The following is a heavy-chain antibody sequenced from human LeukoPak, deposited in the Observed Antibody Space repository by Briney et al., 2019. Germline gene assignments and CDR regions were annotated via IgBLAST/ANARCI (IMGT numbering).Heavy chain of an antibody. Sequence: GESLKISCKASGYSFAIYWLVWVRQMPGKGLEWMGIIYPGDSDTRYSPSFQGQVTISADKSISTAYLQWSSLKASDTAMYYCASGPSPEAFDIWGQGTMVTVSS. CDR2: IYPGDSDT. CDR3: ASGPSPEAFDI. CDR1: GYSFAIYW. V-gene: IGHV5-51*01. J-gene: IGHJ3*02. D-gene: IGHD3/OR15-3a*01.